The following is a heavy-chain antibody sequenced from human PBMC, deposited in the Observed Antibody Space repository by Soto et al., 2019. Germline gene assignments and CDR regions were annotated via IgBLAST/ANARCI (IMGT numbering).Heavy chain of an antibody. CDR3: AKDSPVGVPLLRDLHD. Sequence: GGSLRLSCAASGFTFSNYGMSWVRQAPGKGLEWVSVISGSGGSTYYADSVKGRFTLSRDNSKNTVYLQMNSLRAEDTAVYYCAKDSPVGVPLLRDLHDWGQGTLVTVS. J-gene: IGHJ1*01. CDR1: GFTFSNYG. V-gene: IGHV3-23*01. CDR2: ISGSGGST. D-gene: IGHD2-15*01.